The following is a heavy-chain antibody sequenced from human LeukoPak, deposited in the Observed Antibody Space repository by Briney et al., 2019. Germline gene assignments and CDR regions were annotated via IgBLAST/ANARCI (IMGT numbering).Heavy chain of an antibody. CDR1: GFTFSSYG. V-gene: IGHV3-48*04. J-gene: IGHJ4*02. CDR2: ISSSSSTI. CDR3: AIYCSGGSCPIDY. Sequence: GGSLRLSCAASGFTFSSYGMHWVRQAPGKGLEWVSYISSSSSTIYYADSVKGRFTISRDNAKNSLYLQMNSLRAEDTAVYYCAIYCSGGSCPIDYWGQGTLVTVSS. D-gene: IGHD2-15*01.